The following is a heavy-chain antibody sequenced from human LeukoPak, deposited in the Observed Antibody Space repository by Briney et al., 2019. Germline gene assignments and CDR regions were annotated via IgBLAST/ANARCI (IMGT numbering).Heavy chain of an antibody. D-gene: IGHD6-19*01. CDR1: GFTVSSNY. V-gene: IGHV3-53*01. J-gene: IGHJ3*02. Sequence: GGSLRLSCAASGFTVSSNYMSWVRQAPGKGLEWVSVIYSGGNTYYADSVKGRFTISRDNSKNTLYLQMNSLRAEDTAVYYCARSPPGYSSGWYGDAFDIWGQGTMVTVSS. CDR2: IYSGGNT. CDR3: ARSPPGYSSGWYGDAFDI.